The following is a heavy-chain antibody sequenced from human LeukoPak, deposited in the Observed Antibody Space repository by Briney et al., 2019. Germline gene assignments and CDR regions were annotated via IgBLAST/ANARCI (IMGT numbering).Heavy chain of an antibody. Sequence: PGRSLRLSCTASGFTFGDYAMSWVREAPGKGLECVGFIRSKAYGGTTEYAASVKGRFTISRDDSKSIAYLQMNSLKTEDTAVYYCARARYVAAAGHTFDYWGQGTLVTVSS. CDR2: IRSKAYGGTT. V-gene: IGHV3-49*04. CDR1: GFTFGDYA. CDR3: ARARYVAAAGHTFDY. D-gene: IGHD6-13*01. J-gene: IGHJ4*02.